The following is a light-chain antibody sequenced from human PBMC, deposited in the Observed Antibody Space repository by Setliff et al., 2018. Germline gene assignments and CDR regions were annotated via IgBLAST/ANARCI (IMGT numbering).Light chain of an antibody. Sequence: QSALAQPASVSGSPGQSITISCTGTSSDVGNYNYVSWYQQHPGKAPKLMIYDVSKRPSGVSNRFSGSKSGNTASLTISGLQAEDEADYYCSSYTSSSTLVFGGGTKVT. CDR2: DVS. CDR3: SSYTSSSTLV. J-gene: IGLJ2*01. CDR1: SSDVGNYNY. V-gene: IGLV2-14*01.